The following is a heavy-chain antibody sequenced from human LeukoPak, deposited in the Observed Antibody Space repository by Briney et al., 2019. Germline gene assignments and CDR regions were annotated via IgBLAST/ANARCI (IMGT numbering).Heavy chain of an antibody. V-gene: IGHV4-34*01. CDR3: ARSSSWYRSYWYFDL. J-gene: IGHJ2*01. CDR1: GGSFSGYY. D-gene: IGHD6-13*01. Sequence: PSETLSLTCAVYGGSFSGYYWSWIRQPPGKGLEWIGEINHSGSTNYNPSLKSRVTISVDTSKNQFSLKLSSVTAADTAVYYCARSSSWYRSYWYFDLWGRGTLVTVSS. CDR2: INHSGST.